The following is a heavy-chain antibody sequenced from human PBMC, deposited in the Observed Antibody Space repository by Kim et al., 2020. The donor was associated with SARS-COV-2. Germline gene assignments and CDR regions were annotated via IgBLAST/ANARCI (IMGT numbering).Heavy chain of an antibody. CDR2: T. J-gene: IGHJ5*02. CDR3: AAELSFRQIQP. V-gene: IGHV1-58*01. Sequence: TNYAQKFQERVTITRDMSTSTAYMELSSLRSEDTAVYYCAAELSFRQIQPWGQGTLVTVSS.